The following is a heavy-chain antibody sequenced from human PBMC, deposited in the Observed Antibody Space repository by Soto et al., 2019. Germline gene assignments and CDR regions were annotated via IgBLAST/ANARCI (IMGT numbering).Heavy chain of an antibody. CDR2: ISSSSSTI. D-gene: IGHD6-19*01. J-gene: IGHJ6*03. CDR3: AGRGWYGRYYYYYMDV. Sequence: GGSLRLSCAASGFTFSSYSMNWVRQAPGKGLEWVSYISSSSSTIYYADSVKGRFTISRDNAKNSLYLQMNSLRAEDTAVYYCAGRGWYGRYYYYYMDVWGKGTTVTVSS. CDR1: GFTFSSYS. V-gene: IGHV3-48*01.